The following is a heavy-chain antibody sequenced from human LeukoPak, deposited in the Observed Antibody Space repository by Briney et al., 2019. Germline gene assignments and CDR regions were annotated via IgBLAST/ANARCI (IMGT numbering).Heavy chain of an antibody. J-gene: IGHJ4*02. D-gene: IGHD5-18*01. CDR1: GFTFSNYW. CDR2: INSDGSST. CDR3: ARGGITAMDGC. V-gene: IGHV3-74*01. Sequence: GGSLRLSCAASGFTFSNYWMHWVRQAPGKGLVWVSRINSDGSSTTYADSVKGRFTMSRDNAKNTLYLQMNSLRAEDTAVYYCARGGITAMDGCWGQGALVTVSS.